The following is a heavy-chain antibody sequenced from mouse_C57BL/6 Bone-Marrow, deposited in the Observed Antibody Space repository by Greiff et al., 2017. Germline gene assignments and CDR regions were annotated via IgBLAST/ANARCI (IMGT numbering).Heavy chain of an antibody. D-gene: IGHD1-3*01. V-gene: IGHV5-2*01. CDR2: INSDGGST. CDR3: ARLIRHYYAMDY. CDR1: EYEFPSHD. Sequence: EVQGVESGGGLVQPGESLKLSCESNEYEFPSHDMSWVRKTPEKRLELVAAINSDGGSTYYPDTMERRFIISRDNTKKTLYLQMSSLRSEDTALYYGARLIRHYYAMDYWGQGTSVTVSS. J-gene: IGHJ4*01.